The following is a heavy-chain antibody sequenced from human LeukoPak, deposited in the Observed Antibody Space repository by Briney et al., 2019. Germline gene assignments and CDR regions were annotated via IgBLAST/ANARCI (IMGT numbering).Heavy chain of an antibody. J-gene: IGHJ4*02. D-gene: IGHD3-9*01. CDR2: IGIGGDT. Sequence: GGSLRLSCTPSGFTFSSYHMHWPRQATGRALEWLSAIGIGGDTYYPGSVKGRFIISRENAKKSLYLKMNSLRDGDTAVYYCARGGIPVTGVDEVDYWGQGTLVTVSS. V-gene: IGHV3-13*01. CDR3: ARGGIPVTGVDEVDY. CDR1: GFTFSSYH.